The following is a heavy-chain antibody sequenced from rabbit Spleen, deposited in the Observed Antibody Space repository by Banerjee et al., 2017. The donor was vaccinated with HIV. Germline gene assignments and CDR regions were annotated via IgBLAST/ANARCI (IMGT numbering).Heavy chain of an antibody. J-gene: IGHJ4*01. CDR3: ARDALTGGWLSDL. CDR1: GFSFSSSYW. V-gene: IGHV1S45*01. Sequence: QEQLEESGGDLVKPEGSLTLTCTASGFSFSSSYWICWVRQAPGKGLEWIACIYAGSSGITYYASWAKGRFTISKSTSLNTVDLRMTSLTAADTATYFCARDALTGGWLSDLWGPGTLVTVS. CDR2: IYAGSSGIT. D-gene: IGHD7-1*01.